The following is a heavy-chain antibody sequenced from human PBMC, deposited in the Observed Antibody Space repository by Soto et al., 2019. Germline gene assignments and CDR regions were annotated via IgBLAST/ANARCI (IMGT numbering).Heavy chain of an antibody. CDR3: ARSRRITMVRGVPFADY. V-gene: IGHV4-31*03. Sequence: QVQLQESGPGLVKPSQTLSLTCTVSGGSISSGGYYWSWIRQHPGNGLEWSGYIYYSGSTYYNPSLKSRVTISVDTSKNQFSLKLSSVTAADTAVYYCARSRRITMVRGVPFADYWGQGTLVTVSS. D-gene: IGHD3-10*01. CDR1: GGSISSGGYY. J-gene: IGHJ4*02. CDR2: IYYSGST.